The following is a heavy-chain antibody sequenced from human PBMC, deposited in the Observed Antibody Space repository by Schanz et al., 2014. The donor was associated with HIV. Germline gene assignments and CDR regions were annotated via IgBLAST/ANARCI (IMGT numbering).Heavy chain of an antibody. D-gene: IGHD2-21*02. J-gene: IGHJ1*01. V-gene: IGHV4-31*03. Sequence: QVQLQESGPGLVKPSQTLSLTCTVSGDSISSGGYYWSWIRQHPGKGLEWIGYIYYSGNTYYNPSLKSRVAISVDTSKNQFSRSLGSVPAADTAIYFCARGSSGGDSAAEYFRHWGQGTLVTVSS. CDR2: IYYSGNT. CDR3: ARGSSGGDSAAEYFRH. CDR1: GDSISSGGYY.